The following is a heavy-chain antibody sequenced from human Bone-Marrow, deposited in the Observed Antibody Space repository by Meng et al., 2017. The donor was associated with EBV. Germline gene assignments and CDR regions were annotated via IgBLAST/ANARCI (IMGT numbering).Heavy chain of an antibody. CDR3: ARDVYASGTYRADP. J-gene: IGHJ5*02. V-gene: IGHV1-8*01. D-gene: IGHD3-10*01. CDR1: GYTFTRYD. Sequence: QGQLVQSGGGVKKPGASVKVSCKASGYTFTRYDINWVRQATGQGLEWMGWMDPNSGNTGFAQKFQGRVTMTRNTSISTAYMELSALTSEDTAVYYCARDVYASGTYRADPWGQGTLVTVSS. CDR2: MDPNSGNT.